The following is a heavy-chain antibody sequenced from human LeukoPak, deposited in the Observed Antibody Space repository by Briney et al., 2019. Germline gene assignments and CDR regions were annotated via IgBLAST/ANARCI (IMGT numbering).Heavy chain of an antibody. V-gene: IGHV3-49*04. D-gene: IGHD2-2*01. CDR1: GFTFGDYA. J-gene: IGHJ4*02. CDR3: TRQRYQLLYDY. CDR2: IRSKAYGGTT. Sequence: GGSLRLSCTASGFTFGDYAMSWVRQAPRKGLEWVGFIRSKAYGGTTEYAASVKGRFTISRDDSKSIAYLQMNSLKTEDTAVYYCTRQRYQLLYDYWGQGTLVTVSS.